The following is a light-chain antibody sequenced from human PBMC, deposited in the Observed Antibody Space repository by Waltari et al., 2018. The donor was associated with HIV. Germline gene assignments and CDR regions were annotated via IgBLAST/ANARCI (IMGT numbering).Light chain of an antibody. Sequence: QSALTQPASVSGSPGQSITISCTGASSDVGDYNYVSWYQQHPGKAPKLMIYDVSNRPSGVSNRFSGSKSCNTASLTISGLQAEDEADYYCSSYTGSSTLGVFGTGTRVTVL. V-gene: IGLV2-14*03. CDR3: SSYTGSSTLGV. J-gene: IGLJ1*01. CDR1: SSDVGDYNY. CDR2: DVS.